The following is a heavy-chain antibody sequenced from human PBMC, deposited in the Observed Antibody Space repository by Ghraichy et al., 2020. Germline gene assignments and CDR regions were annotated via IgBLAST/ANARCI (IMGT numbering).Heavy chain of an antibody. V-gene: IGHV3-53*01. CDR1: GLTVSSNY. J-gene: IGHJ6*02. CDR2: IYSDGSH. CDR3: ARASKGANYHYYIMDV. Sequence: GESLRLSCAVSGLTVSSNYMTWVRQAPGKGLEWVSVIYSDGSHYYAESVMGRCTISRDNSKNTLYLQMNSLTAEDTAVYYCARASKGANYHYYIMDVWGQGTTVTVSS. D-gene: IGHD4/OR15-4a*01.